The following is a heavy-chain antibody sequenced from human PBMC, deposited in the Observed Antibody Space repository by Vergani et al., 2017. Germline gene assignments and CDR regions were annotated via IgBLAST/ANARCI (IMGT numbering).Heavy chain of an antibody. CDR2: ISWNSGAV. Sequence: EVDLVESGGGLAQPGGSLRLSCEASGITFWKFGMHWVRQGPGKGLEWVSGISWNSGAVDYADSVRGRFTISRDNAKNSLFLEMNSLRFEDTAVYFCIKGSVYYHASAGHGYDPYTGFDLWGQGTLVTVSS. CDR1: GITFWKFG. D-gene: IGHD5-12*01. V-gene: IGHV3-9*01. J-gene: IGHJ3*01. CDR3: IKGSVYYHASAGHGYDPYTGFDL.